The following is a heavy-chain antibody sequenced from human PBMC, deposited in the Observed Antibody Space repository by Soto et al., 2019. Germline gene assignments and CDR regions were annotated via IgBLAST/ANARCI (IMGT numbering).Heavy chain of an antibody. CDR1: GYTLTELS. J-gene: IGHJ6*02. CDR3: ATVSSLCCSGGSCYPYYYYYYGMDV. CDR2: FDPEDGET. Sequence: VKVSCKVSGYTLTELSMHWVRQAPGKGLEWMGGFDPEDGETIYAQKFQGRVTMTEDTSTDTAYMELSSLRSEDTAVYYCATVSSLCCSGGSCYPYYYYYYGMDVWGQGTTVTVSS. D-gene: IGHD2-15*01. V-gene: IGHV1-24*01.